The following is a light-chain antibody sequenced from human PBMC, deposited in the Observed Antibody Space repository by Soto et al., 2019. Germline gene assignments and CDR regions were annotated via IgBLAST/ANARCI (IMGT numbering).Light chain of an antibody. Sequence: QPVLTQPASVSGSPGQSITISCTGTSSDIGGYNYVSWYQQHPGKAPKLMIYDVSNRPSGVSNRFSGSKSGNTASLTISGLQAEDEADYYCSSYTYSSTLVVFGGGTKVTVL. CDR1: SSDIGGYNY. J-gene: IGLJ2*01. CDR3: SSYTYSSTLVV. V-gene: IGLV2-14*01. CDR2: DVS.